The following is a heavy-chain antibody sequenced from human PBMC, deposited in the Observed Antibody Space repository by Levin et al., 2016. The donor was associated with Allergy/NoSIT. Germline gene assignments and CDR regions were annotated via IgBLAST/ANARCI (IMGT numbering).Heavy chain of an antibody. J-gene: IGHJ6*03. CDR1: GFTFSSYA. CDR3: ARTRSDSGYDYLRERDYYYYMDV. V-gene: IGHV3-30-3*01. D-gene: IGHD5-12*01. Sequence: GESLKISCAASGFTFSSYAMHWVRQAPGKGLEWVAVISYDGSNKYYADSVKGRFTISRDNSKNTLYLQMNSLRAEDTAVYYCARTRSDSGYDYLRERDYYYYMDVWGKGTTVTVSS. CDR2: ISYDGSNK.